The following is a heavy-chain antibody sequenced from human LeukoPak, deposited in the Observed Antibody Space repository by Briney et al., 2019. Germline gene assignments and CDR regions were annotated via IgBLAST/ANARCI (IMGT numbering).Heavy chain of an antibody. CDR1: GFTFSRYA. D-gene: IGHD3-10*01. CDR3: ASGRTSYGSGSYIDY. V-gene: IGHV3-30*04. Sequence: GGSLRLSCAASGFTFSRYALHWVRQAPGKGLEWVAVISYDGSNKYYADSVKGRFTISRDNSKNTLYLQMTSLRAEDTAVYYCASGRTSYGSGSYIDYWGQGTLVTVSS. CDR2: ISYDGSNK. J-gene: IGHJ4*02.